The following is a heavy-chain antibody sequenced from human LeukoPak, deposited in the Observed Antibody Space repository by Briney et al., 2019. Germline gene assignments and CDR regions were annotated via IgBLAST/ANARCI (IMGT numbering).Heavy chain of an antibody. D-gene: IGHD6-6*01. V-gene: IGHV4-34*01. J-gene: IGHJ6*02. CDR3: ARDSGSIAARRTYYYYGMDV. CDR2: INHSGST. CDR1: GGSFSGYY. Sequence: PSETLSLTCAVYGGSFSGYYWSWIRQPPGKGLEWIGEINHSGSTNYNPSLKSRVTISVDTSKNQFSLKLSSVTAADTAVYYCARDSGSIAARRTYYYYGMDVWGQGTTVTVSS.